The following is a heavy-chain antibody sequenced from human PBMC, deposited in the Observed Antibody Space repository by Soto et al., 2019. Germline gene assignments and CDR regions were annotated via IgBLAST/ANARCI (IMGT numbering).Heavy chain of an antibody. CDR2: ISAYNGNT. CDR1: GYTVTSYG. D-gene: IGHD3-10*01. Sequence: ASVKVSCKASGYTVTSYGISCVRQAPGQVLEWMGWISAYNGNTNYAQKLQGRVTMTTDTSTSTAYMELRSLRSDDTAVYYCARPYYYGSGSYPDYWGQGTLVTVSS. J-gene: IGHJ4*02. V-gene: IGHV1-18*01. CDR3: ARPYYYGSGSYPDY.